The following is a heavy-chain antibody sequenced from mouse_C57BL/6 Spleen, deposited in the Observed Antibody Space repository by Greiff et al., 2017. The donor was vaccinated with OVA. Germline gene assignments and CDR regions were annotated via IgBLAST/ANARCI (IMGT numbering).Heavy chain of an antibody. V-gene: IGHV5-17*01. J-gene: IGHJ4*01. Sequence: EVMLVESGGGLVKPGGSLKLSCAASGFTFSDYGMHWVRQAPEKGLEWVAYISSGSSTIYYADTVKGRFTISRDNAKNTLFLQMTSLRSEDTAMYYCARPSGYAMDYWGQGTSVTVSS. CDR2: ISSGSSTI. CDR1: GFTFSDYG. CDR3: ARPSGYAMDY.